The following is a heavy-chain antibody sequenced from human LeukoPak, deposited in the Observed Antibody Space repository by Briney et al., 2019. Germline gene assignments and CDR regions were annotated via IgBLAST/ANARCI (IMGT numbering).Heavy chain of an antibody. Sequence: SVTVSCKASGGTFSSYAISWVRQAPGQGLEWMGGIIPIFGTANYAQTFQGRVTITTDESTSTAYMELSSLRSEDTAVYYCARSYSSRPNWFDPWGQGTLVTVSS. V-gene: IGHV1-69*05. CDR1: GGTFSSYA. J-gene: IGHJ5*02. D-gene: IGHD2-2*01. CDR2: IIPIFGTA. CDR3: ARSYSSRPNWFDP.